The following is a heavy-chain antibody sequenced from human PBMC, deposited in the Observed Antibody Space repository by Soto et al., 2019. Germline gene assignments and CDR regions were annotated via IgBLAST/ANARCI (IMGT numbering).Heavy chain of an antibody. CDR1: GFTFSNAW. J-gene: IGHJ6*04. Sequence: GGSLRLSCAASGFTFSNAWMSWVRQAPGKGLEWVGRSKGRPDGGTTDYNAPVKGRFIISRDDSKNTLSLQMNSLKIEDTGAXYCTXDGHVWGKGTTVTVSS. V-gene: IGHV3-15*01. CDR3: TXDGHV. D-gene: IGHD2-8*01. CDR2: SKGRPDGGTT.